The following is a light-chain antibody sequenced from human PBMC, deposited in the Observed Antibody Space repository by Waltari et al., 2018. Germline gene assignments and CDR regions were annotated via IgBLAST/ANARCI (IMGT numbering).Light chain of an antibody. V-gene: IGKV3-11*01. Sequence: DIVLTQSPATLSLSPGERATLPCRASQSLSNYLAWYQQKPGQAPRLLIYDTSNRATGIPARFSGSGFGTDFTLTISSLEPEDFAVYYCQQRRNWPLTFGGRTKVEIK. CDR2: DTS. J-gene: IGKJ4*01. CDR3: QQRRNWPLT. CDR1: QSLSNY.